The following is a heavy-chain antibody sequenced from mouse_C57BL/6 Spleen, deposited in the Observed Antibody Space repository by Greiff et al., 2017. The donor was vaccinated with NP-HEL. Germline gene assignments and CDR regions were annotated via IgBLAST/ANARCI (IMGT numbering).Heavy chain of an antibody. CDR3: AREGYDLGFAY. CDR2: INPSTGGT. J-gene: IGHJ3*01. Sequence: VQLQQSGPELVKPGASVKISCKASGYSFTGYYMNWVKQSPEKSLEWIGEINPSTGGTTYNQKFKAKATLTVDKSSSTAYMQLKSLTSEDSAVYYCAREGYDLGFAYWGQGTLVTVSA. CDR1: GYSFTGYY. D-gene: IGHD2-3*01. V-gene: IGHV1-42*01.